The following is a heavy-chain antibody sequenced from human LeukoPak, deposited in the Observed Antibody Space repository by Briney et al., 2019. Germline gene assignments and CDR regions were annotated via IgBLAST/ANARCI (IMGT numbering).Heavy chain of an antibody. CDR3: TGGGLIDRSGYQH. CDR1: GGTFSSYA. D-gene: IGHD3-22*01. Sequence: SVKVSCKASGGTFSSYAISWVRQAPGQGLEWMGRIIPIFGTANYAQKFQGRVTITTDESTSTAYMELSSLRSEDTAVYYCTGGGLIDRSGYQHWGQGTLVTVSS. CDR2: IIPIFGTA. J-gene: IGHJ1*01. V-gene: IGHV1-69*05.